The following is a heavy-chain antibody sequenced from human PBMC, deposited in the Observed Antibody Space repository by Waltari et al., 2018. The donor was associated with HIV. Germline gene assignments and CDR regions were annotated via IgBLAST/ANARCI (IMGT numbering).Heavy chain of an antibody. CDR2: ISAYNGNT. V-gene: IGHV1-18*01. J-gene: IGHJ4*02. CDR3: ARDKTTYYYGSGVSY. Sequence: QVQLVQSGAEVKKPGASVKVSCKASGYTFPRSGICWVRPAPGQGLEWMGWISAYNGNTNYAQKLQGRVTMTTDTSTSTAYMELRSLRSDDTAVYYCARDKTTYYYGSGVSYWGQGTLVTVSS. CDR1: GYTFPRSG. D-gene: IGHD3-10*01.